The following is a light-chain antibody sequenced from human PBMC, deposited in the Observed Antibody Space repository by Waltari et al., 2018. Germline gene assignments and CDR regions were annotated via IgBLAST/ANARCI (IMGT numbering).Light chain of an antibody. CDR2: HAS. Sequence: EIVLTQSPGTLSLSPGERATLSCKASQSVSTYLAWYQQEPGQAPRLLIYHASSRDTGIPDRFSGSGSGTDFSLTISRLEPEDFAVYYCQHYLRLPATFGQGTKVEIK. V-gene: IGKV3-20*01. CDR3: QHYLRLPAT. J-gene: IGKJ1*01. CDR1: QSVSTY.